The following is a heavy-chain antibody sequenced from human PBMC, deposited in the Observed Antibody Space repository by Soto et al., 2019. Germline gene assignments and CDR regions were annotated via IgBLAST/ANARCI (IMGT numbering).Heavy chain of an antibody. CDR2: IIPIFGTA. CDR1: GCTFSSYA. V-gene: IGHV1-69*13. CDR3: ASRNIVVVTAPREYYYYYYGMDV. Sequence: SVKVSCKASGCTFSSYAISWVRQAPGQGLEWMGGIIPIFGTANYAQKFQGRVTITADESTSTAYMELSSLRSEDTAVYYCASRNIVVVTAPREYYYYYYGMDVWGQGTTVTVSS. J-gene: IGHJ6*02. D-gene: IGHD2-21*02.